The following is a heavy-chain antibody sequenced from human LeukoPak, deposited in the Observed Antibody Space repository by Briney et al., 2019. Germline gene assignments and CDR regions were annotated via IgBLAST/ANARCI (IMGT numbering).Heavy chain of an antibody. J-gene: IGHJ2*01. Sequence: GRSLRLSCAASGFTFSSYGMHWVRQAPGKGLEWVAVISYDGSNKYYADSVKGRFTISRDNSKNTLYLQMNSLRAEDTAVYYCARDRHFDLWGRGTLVTVSS. CDR2: ISYDGSNK. V-gene: IGHV3-30*03. CDR3: ARDRHFDL. CDR1: GFTFSSYG.